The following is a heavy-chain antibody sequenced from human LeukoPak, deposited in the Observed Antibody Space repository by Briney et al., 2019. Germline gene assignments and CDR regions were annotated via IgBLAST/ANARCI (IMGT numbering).Heavy chain of an antibody. V-gene: IGHV1-46*01. CDR2: INPSGGST. D-gene: IGHD3-10*01. CDR1: GYTFTSYY. J-gene: IGHJ4*02. Sequence: GPSVKVSCKASGYTFTSYYMHWVRQAPGQGLEWMGIINPSGGSTSYAQKFQGRVTMTRDTSTSTVYMELSSLRSEDTAVYYCARDPVHGVGTGYFDYWGQGTLVTVSS. CDR3: ARDPVHGVGTGYFDY.